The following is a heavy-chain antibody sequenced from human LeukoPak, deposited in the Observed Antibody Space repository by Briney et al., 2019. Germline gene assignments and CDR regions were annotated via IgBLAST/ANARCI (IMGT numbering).Heavy chain of an antibody. D-gene: IGHD3-16*01. CDR2: IYYTWSS. Sequence: SETLSLTCTVSGDSISGGTYFWRWIRQPPGKGLERIANIYYTWSSYSAPSLQSRVIISVYPSKNQCSLNVRSVSAADSAVDYCARERADRTFSFHHWGHGSLVTVSS. V-gene: IGHV4-39*07. CDR1: GDSISGGTYF. J-gene: IGHJ4*01. CDR3: ARERADRTFSFHH.